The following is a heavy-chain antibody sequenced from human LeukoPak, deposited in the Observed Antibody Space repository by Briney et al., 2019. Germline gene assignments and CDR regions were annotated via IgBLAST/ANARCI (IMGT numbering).Heavy chain of an antibody. CDR1: GSTLTDFS. V-gene: IGHV1-24*01. CDR3: VADRARLFWYFDL. CDR2: SDPEDGET. Sequence: ASVKVSSTVSGSTLTDFSIHWVRQAPGKGLEYVGGSDPEDGETFHTQNFQGRITMTEDTSIDTAYLELSSLRSEDTAVYYCVADRARLFWYFDLWGRGTLVTVSS. J-gene: IGHJ2*01. D-gene: IGHD2-21*02.